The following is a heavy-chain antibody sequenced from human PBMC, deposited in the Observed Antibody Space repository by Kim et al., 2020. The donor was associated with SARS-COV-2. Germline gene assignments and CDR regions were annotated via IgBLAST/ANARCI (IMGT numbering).Heavy chain of an antibody. CDR1: GGSISSGGYY. CDR2: IYYSGST. J-gene: IGHJ4*02. Sequence: SETLSLTCTVSGGSISSGGYYWSWIRQHPGKGLEWIGYIYYSGSTYYNPSLKSRVTISVDTSKNQFSLKLSSVTAADTAVYYCARDGGAYDSSAFYFWGQGTLVTVSS. D-gene: IGHD3-22*01. V-gene: IGHV4-31*03. CDR3: ARDGGAYDSSAFYF.